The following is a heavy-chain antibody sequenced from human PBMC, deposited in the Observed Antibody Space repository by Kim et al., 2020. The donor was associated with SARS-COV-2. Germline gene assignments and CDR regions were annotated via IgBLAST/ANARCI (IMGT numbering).Heavy chain of an antibody. Sequence: DALKGRLTISRDNSKNTLYLQMNSLRAGDTAVYYWAKDKYSGYDSGPFDYWGQGTLVTVSS. J-gene: IGHJ4*02. V-gene: IGHV3-23*01. D-gene: IGHD5-12*01. CDR3: AKDKYSGYDSGPFDY.